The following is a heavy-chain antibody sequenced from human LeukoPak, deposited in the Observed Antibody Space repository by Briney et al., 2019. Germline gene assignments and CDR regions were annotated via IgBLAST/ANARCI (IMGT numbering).Heavy chain of an antibody. CDR2: IGSSSSTI. V-gene: IGHV3-48*02. CDR3: ARDWGPLYYYYGMDV. CDR1: GFTFSSYS. Sequence: QPGGSLRLSCAASGFTFSSYSMNWVRQAPGKGLEWVSYIGSSSSTIYYADSVKGRFTISRDNAENSLYLQMNSLRDEDTAVYYCARDWGPLYYYYGMDVWGQGTTVTVSS. D-gene: IGHD3-16*01. J-gene: IGHJ6*02.